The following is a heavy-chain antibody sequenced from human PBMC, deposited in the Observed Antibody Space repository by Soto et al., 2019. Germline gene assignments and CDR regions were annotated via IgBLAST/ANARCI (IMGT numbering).Heavy chain of an antibody. CDR2: IYYRGTT. V-gene: IGHV4-59*08. J-gene: IGHJ6*03. CDR3: ARQLGDYDFWSGPLLNYMDV. CDR1: GGSVSSYH. Sequence: PSETLSLTCTVSGGSVSSYHWSWIRQPPGKGLEWIGYIYYRGTTNYNSSLKSRVTMSVDTSKNQFSLKLSSLTAADTAVYYCARQLGDYDFWSGPLLNYMDVWGKGTTVTVSS. D-gene: IGHD3-3*01.